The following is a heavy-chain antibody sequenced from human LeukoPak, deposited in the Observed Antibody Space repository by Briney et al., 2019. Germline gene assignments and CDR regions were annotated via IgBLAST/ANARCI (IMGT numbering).Heavy chain of an antibody. CDR3: AREESSSWYGGDWFDP. J-gene: IGHJ5*02. Sequence: GGSLRLSCAASGFTFSSYSMNWVRQAPGKGLEWVSSISSSSSYIYYADSVKGRFTISRDNAKNSLYLQMNSLRAEDTAVYYCAREESSSWYGGDWFDPWGQETLVTVSS. CDR1: GFTFSSYS. CDR2: ISSSSSYI. V-gene: IGHV3-21*01. D-gene: IGHD6-13*01.